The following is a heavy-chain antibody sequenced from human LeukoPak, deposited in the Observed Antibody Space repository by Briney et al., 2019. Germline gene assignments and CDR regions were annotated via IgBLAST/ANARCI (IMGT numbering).Heavy chain of an antibody. CDR3: ARDPAYYYDSSGYYDY. CDR2: IKQDGSEK. V-gene: IGHV3-7*01. CDR1: GFTFSSYW. D-gene: IGHD3-22*01. J-gene: IGHJ4*02. Sequence: GSLRLSCAASGFTFSSYWMSWVRQAPGKGLEWVANIKQDGSEKYYVDSVKGRFTISRDNAKNSLYLQMNSLRAEDTAVYYCARDPAYYYDSSGYYDYWGQGTLVTVSS.